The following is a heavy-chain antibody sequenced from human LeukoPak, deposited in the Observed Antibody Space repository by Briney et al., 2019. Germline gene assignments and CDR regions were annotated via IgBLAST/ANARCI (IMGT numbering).Heavy chain of an antibody. V-gene: IGHV3-48*01. CDR2: ISSSSSTI. J-gene: IGHJ3*02. CDR1: GFTFSSYS. CDR3: ARMVGYGAFGAFDI. D-gene: IGHD2-8*02. Sequence: GGSLRLSCVGSGFTFSSYSMNWVRQAPGKGLEWVSYISSSSSTIYYADSVKGRFTISRDNAKNSLYLQMNSLRAEDTAVYYCARMVGYGAFGAFDIWGQGTMVTVSS.